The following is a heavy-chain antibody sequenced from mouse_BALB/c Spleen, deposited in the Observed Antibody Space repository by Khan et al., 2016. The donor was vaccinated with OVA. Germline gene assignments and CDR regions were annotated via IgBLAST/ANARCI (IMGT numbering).Heavy chain of an antibody. CDR1: GFAFTSYD. V-gene: IGHV5-9*02. Sequence: EVELVESGGGLVKPGGSLKLSCAPSGFAFTSYDMSWVLRTPEKRLEWVATISGTGIYTYYPDSVKGRFTISRDNARNTLYLQMSSLRSEDTALYYCARPSYYGNPWFTYWGQGTLVTVSA. CDR2: ISGTGIYT. D-gene: IGHD2-10*01. J-gene: IGHJ3*01. CDR3: ARPSYYGNPWFTY.